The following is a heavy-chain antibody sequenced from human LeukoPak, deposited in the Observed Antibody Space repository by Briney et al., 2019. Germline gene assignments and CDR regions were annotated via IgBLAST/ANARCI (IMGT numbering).Heavy chain of an antibody. CDR3: ARSYSYGGIHY. Sequence: GGSLRLSCAASGFTFSNYGMHWVRQAPGKGLEWVAVISYDGSNKYYADSVKGRFTISRDNSKNTLYLQMNSLRAEDTAVYYCARSYSYGGIHYWGQGTLVTVSS. V-gene: IGHV3-30*03. CDR2: ISYDGSNK. J-gene: IGHJ4*02. CDR1: GFTFSNYG. D-gene: IGHD5-18*01.